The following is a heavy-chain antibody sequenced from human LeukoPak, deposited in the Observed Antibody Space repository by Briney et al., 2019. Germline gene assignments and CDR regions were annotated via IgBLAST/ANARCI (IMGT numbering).Heavy chain of an antibody. J-gene: IGHJ6*02. D-gene: IGHD2-15*01. CDR3: ARVGSYPYHYYGMDV. Sequence: GGSLSLSWAASGFTFCSYSMNWVRQTPGKGLEWVSSISSSSSYIYYADSVKGRFTISRGNAKNSLYLQMNSLRAEDTAVYYCARVGSYPYHYYGMDVWGQGTTVTVSS. V-gene: IGHV3-21*01. CDR2: ISSSSSYI. CDR1: GFTFCSYS.